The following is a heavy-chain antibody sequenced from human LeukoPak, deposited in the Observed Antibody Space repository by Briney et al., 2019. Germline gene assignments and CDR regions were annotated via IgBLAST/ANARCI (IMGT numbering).Heavy chain of an antibody. CDR2: IYQSGST. D-gene: IGHD6-19*01. CDR3: ARDYGSGWYYFDY. Sequence: SEALSLTCTVSGGSISSGGFYWSWIRQPPGQGLEWIGYIYQSGSTYYNPPLKSRVTISVDRSKNQFSLKLSSVTAADTAVYYCARDYGSGWYYFDYWGQGTLVTVSS. CDR1: GGSISSGGFY. J-gene: IGHJ4*02. V-gene: IGHV4-30-2*01.